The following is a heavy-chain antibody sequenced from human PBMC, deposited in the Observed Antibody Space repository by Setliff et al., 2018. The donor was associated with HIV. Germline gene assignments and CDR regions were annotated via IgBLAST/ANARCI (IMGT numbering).Heavy chain of an antibody. CDR2: FDRQHGGT. D-gene: IGHD6-19*01. Sequence: GASVKVSCKVSGYTLNELSIHWVRQAPGEGLEWVGGFDRQHGGTVYAQKFQGRVRMAEDTSTDTAYMDLSSLRSEDMATYYCTLLAVSSKKEWKTFDFWGQGTLVTVS. V-gene: IGHV1-24*01. CDR1: GYTLNELS. J-gene: IGHJ4*02. CDR3: TLLAVSSKKEWKTFDF.